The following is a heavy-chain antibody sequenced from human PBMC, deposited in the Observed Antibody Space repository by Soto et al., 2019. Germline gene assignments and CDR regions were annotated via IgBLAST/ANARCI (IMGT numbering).Heavy chain of an antibody. J-gene: IGHJ6*02. V-gene: IGHV4-34*01. Sequence: PSETLSLTCAVYGGSFSGYYLSWIRQPPGKGLEWVGEINHSGSTNYNPSLKSRVTISVDTSKNQFSLKLSSVTAADTAVYYCARVFSSSLRYYYGMDVWGQRTTVTVSS. D-gene: IGHD6-13*01. CDR2: INHSGST. CDR1: GGSFSGYY. CDR3: ARVFSSSLRYYYGMDV.